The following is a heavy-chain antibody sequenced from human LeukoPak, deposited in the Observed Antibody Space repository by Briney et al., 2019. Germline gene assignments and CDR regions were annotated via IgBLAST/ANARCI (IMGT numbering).Heavy chain of an antibody. Sequence: ASVKVSCKVSGYTLTVLSMHWVRQTPGKGLEWMGGFDPEDDKIIYAQKFQGRVTMTEDTSTDTAYMELSSLRSDDTAVYYCARDGYQPLLPGNWGQGTLVTVSS. CDR2: FDPEDDKI. CDR1: GYTLTVLS. V-gene: IGHV1-24*01. J-gene: IGHJ4*02. CDR3: ARDGYQPLLPGN. D-gene: IGHD2-2*01.